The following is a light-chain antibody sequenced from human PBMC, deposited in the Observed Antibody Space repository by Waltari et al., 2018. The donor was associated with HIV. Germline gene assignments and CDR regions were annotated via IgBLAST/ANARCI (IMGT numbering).Light chain of an antibody. Sequence: HSALAQPASVSGSPGLSVIISCTGSKSDIGYSNYVSWYQHQSGRAPKALIYEVTSRPSGISSRFSGSKSGNTAFLTISGLQIDDEGDYFCSSYTTSGIVVFGGGTKVTVL. V-gene: IGLV2-14*01. J-gene: IGLJ2*01. CDR3: SSYTTSGIVV. CDR2: EVT. CDR1: KSDIGYSNY.